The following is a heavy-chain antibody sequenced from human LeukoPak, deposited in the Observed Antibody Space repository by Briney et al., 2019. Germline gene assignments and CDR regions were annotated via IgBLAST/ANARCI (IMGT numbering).Heavy chain of an antibody. CDR3: AKGINWGYYFDY. CDR1: GFTFSSYG. CDR2: IQYDGSNK. D-gene: IGHD7-27*01. V-gene: IGHV3-30*02. J-gene: IGHJ4*02. Sequence: GGSLRLSCAASGFTFSSYGMHWVRQAPGKGLEWVTFIQYDGSNKYYADSVKGRFTISRDNSKNTLFPQMNSLRAEDTAVYYCAKGINWGYYFDYWGQGTLVTVSS.